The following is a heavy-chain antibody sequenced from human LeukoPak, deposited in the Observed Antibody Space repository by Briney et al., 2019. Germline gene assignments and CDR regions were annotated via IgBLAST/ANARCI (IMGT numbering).Heavy chain of an antibody. Sequence: PGGSLRLSCAASGFTFSSYAMSWVRQAPGKGLEWVSSISGSGDRTYYADSVEGRFTISRDTSKNTLYLEMNSLRVEDAAVYYCAKYRGFGDSYDSWGQGTLVTVSS. D-gene: IGHD3-10*01. CDR3: AKYRGFGDSYDS. V-gene: IGHV3-23*01. J-gene: IGHJ4*02. CDR1: GFTFSSYA. CDR2: ISGSGDRT.